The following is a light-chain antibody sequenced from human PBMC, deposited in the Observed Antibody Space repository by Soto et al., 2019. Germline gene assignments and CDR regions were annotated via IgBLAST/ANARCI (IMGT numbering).Light chain of an antibody. CDR3: QHYNSYSEA. V-gene: IGKV1-5*03. Sequence: DIQMTQSPSTLSGSVGKGFPIPGRASQLFGGGLAWYQQKPGKAPKLLIYKASTLKSGVPSRFSGSGSGTEFTLTISSLQPDDFATYYCQHYNSYSEAFGQGTKVELK. CDR1: QLFGGG. J-gene: IGKJ1*01. CDR2: KAS.